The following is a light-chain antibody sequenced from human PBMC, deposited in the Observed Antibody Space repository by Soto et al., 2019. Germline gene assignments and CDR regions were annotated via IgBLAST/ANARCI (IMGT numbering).Light chain of an antibody. J-gene: IGKJ1*01. Sequence: IQLTQSPSSLSASVGDRVTITCRASQGIGSYLAWYQQKPGEAPKLLIYDASSLQSGVPSRFSGSGAGTDFTLTISSLQPEDFATYYCHQNYNTPQTFGQGTKVDI. CDR1: QGIGSY. CDR2: DAS. CDR3: HQNYNTPQT. V-gene: IGKV1-39*01.